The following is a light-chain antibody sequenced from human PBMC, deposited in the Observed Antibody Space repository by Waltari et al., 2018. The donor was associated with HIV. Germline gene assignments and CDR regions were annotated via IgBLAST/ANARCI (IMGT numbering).Light chain of an antibody. V-gene: IGLV1-47*01. CDR2: RDT. J-gene: IGLJ2*01. Sequence: QSVLTQPPSASGTPGQRVTISCSGSSSNIGRNYVYWYQHLPGTTPKPLLYRDTHGPSSVPDRFSGSKSGTSASLASSGLRSEDEADYYCAAWDDSLSPHVVFGAGTKLTVL. CDR3: AAWDDSLSPHVV. CDR1: SSNIGRNY.